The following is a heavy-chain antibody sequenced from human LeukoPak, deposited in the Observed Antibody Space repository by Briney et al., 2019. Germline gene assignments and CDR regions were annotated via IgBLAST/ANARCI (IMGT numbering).Heavy chain of an antibody. CDR3: ARSVSWGLLVRDDAFDI. CDR2: IHYSWST. J-gene: IGHJ3*02. V-gene: IGHV4-59*08. D-gene: IGHD2-21*01. CDR1: CGSISSYH. Sequence: SETVSLTCTFSCGSISSYHWICIRQPPGKGRECVGYIHYSWSTNYNPPLKSRVTISVATSKKQSSLTLRSVTAADTAVYYCARSVSWGLLVRDDAFDIWGHRTIDTVSS.